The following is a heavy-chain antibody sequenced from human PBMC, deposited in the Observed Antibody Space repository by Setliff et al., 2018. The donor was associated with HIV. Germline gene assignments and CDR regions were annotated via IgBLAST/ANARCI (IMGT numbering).Heavy chain of an antibody. CDR3: ARDPYCPNTCYEDFTFDS. V-gene: IGHV4-61*02. Sequence: PSETLSLTCTVSGGSISSGSYFWNWIRQPAGKGLEWIGRIYSSGITNYNPSLKSRLTISLDTSKNQFSLQVTSVTAADTAVYYCARDPYCPNTCYEDFTFDSWGLGTLVTVSS. J-gene: IGHJ4*02. CDR1: GGSISSGSYF. D-gene: IGHD2-8*01. CDR2: IYSSGIT.